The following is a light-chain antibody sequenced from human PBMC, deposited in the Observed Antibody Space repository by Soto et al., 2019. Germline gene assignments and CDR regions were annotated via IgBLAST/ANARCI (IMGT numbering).Light chain of an antibody. J-gene: IGKJ1*01. CDR3: QQRSNWPPWT. V-gene: IGKV3-15*01. CDR1: QSVKTK. Sequence: EIVMTQSPDTLSVSPGERSSLSCSASQSVKTKLAWYQKKPGQPPRLLIYGASIRATGIPARFSGSGSGTEFTLTISSLEPEDFAVYYCQQRSNWPPWTFGQGTKVDIK. CDR2: GAS.